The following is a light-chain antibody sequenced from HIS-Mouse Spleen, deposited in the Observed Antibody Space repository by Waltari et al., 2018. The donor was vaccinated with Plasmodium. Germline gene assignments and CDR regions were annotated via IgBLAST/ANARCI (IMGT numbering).Light chain of an antibody. V-gene: IGLV3-10*01. Sequence: SYELTQPPSVSVSPGQTARITCSGDALPKTYAYWYQQKAGQAPVLVIYENSKRPSGIPERCSGASSGTMATLTISGAQVEDEADYYCYSTDSSGKHRVFGGGTKLTVL. CDR3: YSTDSSGKHRV. J-gene: IGLJ3*02. CDR2: ENS. CDR1: ALPKTY.